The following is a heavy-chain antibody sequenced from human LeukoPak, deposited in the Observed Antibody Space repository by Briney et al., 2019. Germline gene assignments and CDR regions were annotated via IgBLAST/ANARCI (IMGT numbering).Heavy chain of an antibody. CDR1: GDSVSSNSAA. CDR2: TYYRSKWYN. CDR3: ASCGYSSENY. D-gene: IGHD6-25*01. V-gene: IGHV6-1*01. J-gene: IGHJ4*02. Sequence: SQTLSLTSAISGDSVSSNSAAWNWIRQSPSRGLEWLGRTYYRSKWYNDYAVSVKSRITINPDTSKNQFSLKLSSVTAADTAVYYCASCGYSSENYWGQGTLVTVSS.